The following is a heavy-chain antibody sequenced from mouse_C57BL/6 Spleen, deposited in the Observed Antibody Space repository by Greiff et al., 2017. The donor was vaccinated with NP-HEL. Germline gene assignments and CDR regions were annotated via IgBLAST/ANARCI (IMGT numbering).Heavy chain of an antibody. Sequence: EVQLQQSGAELVKPGASVKLSCTASGFNIKGYYMHWVKQRTEQGLEWIGRIDPEDGEPKYAAKFQGKATMTADTSSNTAYLQLSSLTSEDTAVYYCARSPYYYGSSSYFDDRGQGTTLTVAS. CDR2: IDPEDGEP. J-gene: IGHJ2*01. D-gene: IGHD1-1*01. CDR3: ARSPYYYGSSSYFDD. CDR1: GFNIKGYY. V-gene: IGHV14-2*01.